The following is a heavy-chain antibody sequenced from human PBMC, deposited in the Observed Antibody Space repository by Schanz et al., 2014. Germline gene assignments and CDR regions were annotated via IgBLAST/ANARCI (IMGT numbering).Heavy chain of an antibody. D-gene: IGHD6-19*01. J-gene: IGHJ6*03. Sequence: EGQLVESGGGLVQPGGSLRLSCVVSGFNFRNYWMSWVRQAPGKGLEWVANIKQDGSEKYYVDSVKGRFTISRDNAKNSLFLQMDSLSAEDTAVYYCARDHQWLARYYMDVWGKGTTVTVSS. CDR3: ARDHQWLARYYMDV. CDR2: IKQDGSEK. V-gene: IGHV3-7*01. CDR1: GFNFRNYW.